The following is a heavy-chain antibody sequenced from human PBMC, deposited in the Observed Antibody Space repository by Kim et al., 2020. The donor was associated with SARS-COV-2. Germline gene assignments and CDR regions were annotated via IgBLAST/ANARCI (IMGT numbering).Heavy chain of an antibody. CDR3: ARGWATVTTSWFDP. V-gene: IGHV4-30-2*01. D-gene: IGHD4-17*01. Sequence: NPSLKSRVTKSVDRSKSQFSLKLSPVAAADTAVYYCARGWATVTTSWFDPWGQGTLVTVSS. J-gene: IGHJ5*02.